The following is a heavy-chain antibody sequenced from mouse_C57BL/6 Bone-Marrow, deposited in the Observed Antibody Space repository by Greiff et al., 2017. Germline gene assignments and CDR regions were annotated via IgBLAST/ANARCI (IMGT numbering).Heavy chain of an antibody. J-gene: IGHJ3*01. D-gene: IGHD2-1*01. CDR1: GYTFTEYT. CDR3: ARHEDKHYGNYERKLAY. V-gene: IGHV1-62-2*01. Sequence: QVQLKQSGAELVKPGASVKLSCKASGYTFTEYTIHWVKQRSGQGLEWIGWFYPGSGSIKYNEKFKDKATLTADKSSSTVYMELSRLTSEDSAVYFCARHEDKHYGNYERKLAYWGQGTLVTVSA. CDR2: FYPGSGSI.